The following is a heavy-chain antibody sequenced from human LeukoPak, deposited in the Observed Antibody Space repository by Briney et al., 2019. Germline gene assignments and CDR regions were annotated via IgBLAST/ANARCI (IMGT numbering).Heavy chain of an antibody. CDR3: AREVVRSAYMDV. D-gene: IGHD3-22*01. CDR2: IYVTGST. J-gene: IGHJ6*03. Sequence: SETLSLTCAVSGASISSSDYYWDWIRQPPGKGMERIGNIYVTGSTYYNASLKSRVTISIDTSTNQFSLKLSSVTAADTAVYYCAREVVRSAYMDVWGKGTTVTVSS. V-gene: IGHV4-39*07. CDR1: GASISSSDYY.